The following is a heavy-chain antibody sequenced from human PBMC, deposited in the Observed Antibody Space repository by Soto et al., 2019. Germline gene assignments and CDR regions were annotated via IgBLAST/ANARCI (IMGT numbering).Heavy chain of an antibody. D-gene: IGHD5-18*01. CDR2: ISNSGNTI. CDR3: VRIPDTAIQLWSEYFFDP. Sequence: GGSLRLSCAGSGFTVTDSYMTWLRQAPGKAPEWISYISNSGNTIYFAASVKGRFTLSRDSATNSLHLHMTSLRDEDTAVYYCVRIPDTAIQLWSEYFFDPWGQGTLVTVSS. J-gene: IGHJ5*02. CDR1: GFTVTDSY. V-gene: IGHV3-11*01.